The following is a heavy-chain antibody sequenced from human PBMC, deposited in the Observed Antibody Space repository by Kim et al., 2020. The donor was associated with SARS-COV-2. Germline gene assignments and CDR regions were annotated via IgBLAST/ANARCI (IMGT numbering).Heavy chain of an antibody. CDR3: ARGAYGDVSFDY. J-gene: IGHJ4*02. CDR1: GYMFTSYG. CDR2: ISARDGGT. V-gene: IGHV1-18*04. D-gene: IGHD4-17*01. Sequence: ASVKVSCKACGYMFTSYGFSWVRQAPGQGLEWLGGISARDGGTKYGQKVQGRVIMTKDTSTNTAYMELWSLRSDDTAMYYCARGAYGDVSFDYWGQGTLVTVSS.